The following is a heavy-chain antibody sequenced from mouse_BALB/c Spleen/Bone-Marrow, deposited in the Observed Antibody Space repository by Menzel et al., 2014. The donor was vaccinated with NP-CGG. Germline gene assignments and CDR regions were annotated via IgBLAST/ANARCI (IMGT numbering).Heavy chain of an antibody. CDR1: GYTFTSYW. Sequence: DLVKPGASVKLSCKASGYTFTSYWINWIKPRPGQGLEWIGRIAPGSGSSYYNEMFKGKATLTVDTSSSTAYIQLSSLSSEDSAVYFCARGGLHYFDYWGQGTTLTVSS. CDR3: ARGGLHYFDY. V-gene: IGHV1S41*01. J-gene: IGHJ2*01. D-gene: IGHD3-3*01. CDR2: IAPGSGSS.